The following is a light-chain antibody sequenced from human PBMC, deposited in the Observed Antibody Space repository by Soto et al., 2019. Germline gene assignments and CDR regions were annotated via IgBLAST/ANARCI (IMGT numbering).Light chain of an antibody. Sequence: QSALTQQPSVVGAPGKRVTITCTESSANIGAAYNVAWYQQLPGTAPRLLSHGFDNRPSGVPARFSGSTSGTSASLAVAGLQAEDEGDYYCQSYDSSLSGYVFGAGTKVTVL. CDR1: SANIGAAYN. CDR3: QSYDSSLSGYV. V-gene: IGLV1-40*01. J-gene: IGLJ1*01. CDR2: GFD.